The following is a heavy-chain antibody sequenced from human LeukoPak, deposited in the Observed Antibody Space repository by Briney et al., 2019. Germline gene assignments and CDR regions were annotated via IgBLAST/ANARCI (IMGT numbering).Heavy chain of an antibody. CDR1: GFTFSSYA. Sequence: PGGSLRLSCAASGFTFSSYAMHWVRQAPGKGLEYVSSISSNGGSTYYVDSVKGRFTISRDNSKNTLYLQMGSLRAEDMAVYYCTRSNNVVGATYFDYWGRGAPVTVSS. CDR2: ISSNGGST. CDR3: TRSNNVVGATYFDY. D-gene: IGHD1-26*01. V-gene: IGHV3-64*02. J-gene: IGHJ4*02.